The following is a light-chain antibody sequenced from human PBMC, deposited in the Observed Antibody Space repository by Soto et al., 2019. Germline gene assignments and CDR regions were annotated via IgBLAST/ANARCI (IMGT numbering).Light chain of an antibody. Sequence: QAVVTQPPSASGTPGQRVTISCSGSSSNIGGNTVNWYRQVPGTAPKLLIYSNDQRPSGVPDRLSGSKSGTSASLAISGLQSEDEADYYCAAWDDSLDGLYVFGTGTQLTVL. V-gene: IGLV1-44*01. CDR1: SSNIGGNT. CDR2: SND. CDR3: AAWDDSLDGLYV. J-gene: IGLJ1*01.